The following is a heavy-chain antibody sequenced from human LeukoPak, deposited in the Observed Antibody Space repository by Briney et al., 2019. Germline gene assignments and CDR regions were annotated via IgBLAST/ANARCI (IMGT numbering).Heavy chain of an antibody. D-gene: IGHD3-10*01. CDR2: ISYDGSNK. CDR1: GFTFSSYA. J-gene: IGHJ6*03. CDR3: ARIITGSGSYYNDYYYYYMDV. Sequence: GGSLRLSCAASGFTFSSYAMHWVRQAPGKGLEWVAVISYDGSNKYYADSVKGRFTISRDNSKNTLYLQMNSLRAEDTAVYYCARIITGSGSYYNDYYYYYMDVWGKGTTVTISS. V-gene: IGHV3-30*14.